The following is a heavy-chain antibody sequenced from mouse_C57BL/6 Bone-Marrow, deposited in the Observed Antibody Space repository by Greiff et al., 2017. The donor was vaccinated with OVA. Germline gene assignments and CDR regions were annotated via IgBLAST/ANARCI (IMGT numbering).Heavy chain of an antibody. CDR3: ARQGYDYDEGMDY. CDR2: ISSGGSYT. D-gene: IGHD2-4*01. V-gene: IGHV5-6*01. CDR1: GFTFSSYG. J-gene: IGHJ4*01. Sequence: EVHLVESGGDLVKPGGSLKLSCAASGFTFSSYGMSWVRQTPDKRLEWVATISSGGSYTYYPDSVKGRFTISRDNAKNTLYLQMSSLKSEDTAMYYCARQGYDYDEGMDYWGQGTSVTVSS.